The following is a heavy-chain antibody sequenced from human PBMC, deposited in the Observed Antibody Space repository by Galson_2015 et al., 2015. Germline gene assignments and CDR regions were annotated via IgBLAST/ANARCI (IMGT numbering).Heavy chain of an antibody. J-gene: IGHJ4*02. CDR1: GFTFSSYA. Sequence: SLRLSCAASGFTFSSYAMHWVRQAPGKGLEWVAVISYDGSNKYYADSVKGRFTISRDNSKNTLYLQMNSLRAEDTAVYYCLGPISNIVAFFEYWGQGTPVTVSS. D-gene: IGHD2-15*01. V-gene: IGHV3-30-3*01. CDR3: LGPISNIVAFFEY. CDR2: ISYDGSNK.